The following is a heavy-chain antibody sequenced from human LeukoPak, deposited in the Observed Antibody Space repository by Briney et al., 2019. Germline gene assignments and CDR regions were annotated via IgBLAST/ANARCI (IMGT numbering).Heavy chain of an antibody. V-gene: IGHV5-51*01. D-gene: IGHD2-8*01. CDR3: ARLLAGSTTEYFPH. Sequence: KCGESLKISCKVSGYTFISQWIAWVRQKPGKGLEYMGSIYPYDSDIKYSPSFQGQVTISADKSITTAHLQWSSLKASDTAMYYCARLLAGSTTEYFPHWGQGTLVSVSS. CDR1: GYTFISQW. J-gene: IGHJ1*01. CDR2: IYPYDSDI.